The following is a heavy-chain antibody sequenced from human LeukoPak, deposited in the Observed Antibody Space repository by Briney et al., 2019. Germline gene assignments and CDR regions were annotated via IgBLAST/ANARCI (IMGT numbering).Heavy chain of an antibody. CDR2: ISASGGST. V-gene: IGHV3-23*01. D-gene: IGHD6-19*01. CDR1: GFTFSSYA. Sequence: GGSLRLSCAASGFTFSSYAMNWVRQAPGKGLEWVSAISASGGSTYYADSVKGRFTISSDNSKNTLYLQMSSLRAEDTAVYYCAKAMAGSTYYFDSWGQRTLVTVSS. J-gene: IGHJ4*02. CDR3: AKAMAGSTYYFDS.